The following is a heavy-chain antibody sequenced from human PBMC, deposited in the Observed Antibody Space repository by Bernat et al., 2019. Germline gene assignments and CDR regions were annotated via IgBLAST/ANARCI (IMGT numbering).Heavy chain of an antibody. J-gene: IGHJ4*01. CDR1: KYNFNHHG. CDR2: ISCYNGDT. V-gene: IGHV1-18*04. D-gene: IGHD4-11*01. CDR3: ARDHSNTSGRNAYFDY. Sequence: PYKYNFNHHGITWVRQAPGQGLECMGWISCYNGDTIYAQKFQGRATMTTYRSTSTESMELRELTSDDTAIYYCARDHSNTSGRNAYFDYWG.